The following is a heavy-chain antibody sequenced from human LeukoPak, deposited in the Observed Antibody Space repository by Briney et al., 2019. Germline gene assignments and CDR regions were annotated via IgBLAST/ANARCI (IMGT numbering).Heavy chain of an antibody. Sequence: VASVKVSCKASGYTFTGYYMHWVRQAPGQGLEWMGWINPNSGGTNYAQKFQGRVTMTRDKSINTVYMELSGLTSDDTALYYCARGPNHYYYMDFWGTGTTVSVSS. V-gene: IGHV1-2*02. J-gene: IGHJ6*03. D-gene: IGHD2-8*01. CDR1: GYTFTGYY. CDR2: INPNSGGT. CDR3: ARGPNHYYYMDF.